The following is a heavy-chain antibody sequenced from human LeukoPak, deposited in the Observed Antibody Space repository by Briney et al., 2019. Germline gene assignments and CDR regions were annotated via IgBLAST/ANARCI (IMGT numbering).Heavy chain of an antibody. CDR2: IDPSDSYT. J-gene: IGHJ6*02. CDR1: GYSFTSYW. Sequence: GESLQISCKGSGYSFTSYWISWVRQMPGKGLEWMGRIDPSDSYTNYSPSFQGHVTISADKSISTAYLQWSSLKASDTAMYYCARQGGTAMAADYYYGMDVWGQGTTVTVSS. CDR3: ARQGGTAMAADYYYGMDV. V-gene: IGHV5-10-1*01. D-gene: IGHD5-18*01.